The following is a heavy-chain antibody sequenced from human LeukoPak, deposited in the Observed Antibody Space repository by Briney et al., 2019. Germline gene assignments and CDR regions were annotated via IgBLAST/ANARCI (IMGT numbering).Heavy chain of an antibody. V-gene: IGHV5-51*01. D-gene: IGHD6-13*01. J-gene: IGHJ4*02. Sequence: GESLKISCKDSGSNFVDYWIGWVRQVPGRGLEWMAMIYPGDSDTRYSPSFQGQVTISADKSISTAYLQWSSLKASDTAMYYCAKCRWAAAASVYFDSWGQGTLVTVSS. CDR3: AKCRWAAAASVYFDS. CDR1: GSNFVDYW. CDR2: IYPGDSDT.